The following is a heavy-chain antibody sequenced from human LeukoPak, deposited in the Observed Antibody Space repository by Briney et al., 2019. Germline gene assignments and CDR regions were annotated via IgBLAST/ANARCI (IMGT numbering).Heavy chain of an antibody. CDR2: IYNSGST. CDR3: ARDRPGGSMDV. V-gene: IGHV4-38-2*02. CDR1: GYSISSGYY. Sequence: SETLSLTCTVSGYSISSGYYWGWIRQSPGKGLEWIGSIYNSGSTYYNPSLKSRVTVSVDTSKNQFSLKLSSVTAADTAVYYCARDRPGGSMDVWGKGTTVTVSS. D-gene: IGHD3-16*01. J-gene: IGHJ6*03.